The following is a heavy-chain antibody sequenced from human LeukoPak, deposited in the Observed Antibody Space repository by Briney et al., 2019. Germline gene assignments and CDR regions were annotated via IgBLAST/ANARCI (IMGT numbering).Heavy chain of an antibody. Sequence: PSQTLSLTCAVSGGSISSGGYSWSWIRQPPGKGLEWIGYIYHSGSTYYNPSLKSRVTISVDRSKNQFSLKLSSVTAADTAVYYCARLGYCSSTSCYYYYYYYMDVWGKGTTVTVSS. V-gene: IGHV4-30-2*01. CDR3: ARLGYCSSTSCYYYYYYYMDV. CDR1: GGSISSGGYS. D-gene: IGHD2-2*01. CDR2: IYHSGST. J-gene: IGHJ6*03.